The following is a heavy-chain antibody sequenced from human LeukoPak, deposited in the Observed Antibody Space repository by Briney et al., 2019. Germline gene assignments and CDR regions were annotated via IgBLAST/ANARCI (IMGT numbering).Heavy chain of an antibody. Sequence: GGSLRLSCAASGFTFNSYGIHWVRQAPGKGLEWVAVIWYDGNNKYYADSVRGRFTISRDSSKNTMYLQMNSLRAEDTAVYYCAREHTTVTSLLDYWGQGTLVTVSS. D-gene: IGHD4-17*01. CDR1: GFTFNSYG. CDR2: IWYDGNNK. J-gene: IGHJ4*02. V-gene: IGHV3-33*01. CDR3: AREHTTVTSLLDY.